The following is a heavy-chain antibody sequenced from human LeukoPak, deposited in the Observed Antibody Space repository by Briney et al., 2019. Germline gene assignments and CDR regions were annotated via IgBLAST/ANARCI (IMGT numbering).Heavy chain of an antibody. CDR3: AKDKGIKSFVVVPAAIDY. CDR2: IKQDGSEK. D-gene: IGHD2-2*01. V-gene: IGHV3-7*03. CDR1: GFTFSNYW. J-gene: IGHJ4*02. Sequence: GGSLRLSCAASGFTFSNYWMSWVRQAPGKGLEWVANIKQDGSEKYYVDSVKGRFTISRDNSKNSLYLQMNSLRTEDTALYYCAKDKGIKSFVVVPAAIDYWGQGTLVTVSS.